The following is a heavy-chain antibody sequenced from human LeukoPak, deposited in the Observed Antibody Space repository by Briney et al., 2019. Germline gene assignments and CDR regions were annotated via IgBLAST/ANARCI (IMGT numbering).Heavy chain of an antibody. CDR2: INHSGST. D-gene: IGHD3-3*01. CDR3: ARVVSGPGFDY. V-gene: IGHV4-34*01. Sequence: SETLSLTCAVYGGSFSGYYWSWIRQPPGKGLEWIGEINHSGSTNYNPSLKSRVTISVDTSKNQFSLKPSSVTAADTAVYYCARVVSGPGFDYWGQGTLVTVSS. J-gene: IGHJ4*02. CDR1: GGSFSGYY.